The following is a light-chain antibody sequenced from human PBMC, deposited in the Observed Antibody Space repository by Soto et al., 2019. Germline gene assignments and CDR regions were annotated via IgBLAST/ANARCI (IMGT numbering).Light chain of an antibody. Sequence: IVLTLSAGTLSLSQGERATLSCRASQSVSNNYLAWYQQKPGQAPRLLIYGASNRATGIPDRFSGSGSGTDFTLTISRLEPEDFAVYYCQQYNNWPRTFGQGTKVDIK. V-gene: IGKV3-20*01. CDR2: GAS. J-gene: IGKJ1*01. CDR1: QSVSNNY. CDR3: QQYNNWPRT.